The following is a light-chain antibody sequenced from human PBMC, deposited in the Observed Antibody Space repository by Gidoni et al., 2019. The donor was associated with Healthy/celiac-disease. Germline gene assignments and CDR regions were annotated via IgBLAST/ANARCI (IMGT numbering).Light chain of an antibody. CDR1: QSIRND. CDR3: LQYYNYPRT. CDR2: AAS. J-gene: IGKJ1*01. V-gene: IGKV1-6*01. Sequence: AIQMTQLPSSLSASVGDRVTITCRPSQSIRNDLGWYQQKPGKAPKLLIYAASSLQSGVPSRFSGSGSGTDFTLTISSLQPEDFATYYCLQYYNYPRTFGQGTKVEIK.